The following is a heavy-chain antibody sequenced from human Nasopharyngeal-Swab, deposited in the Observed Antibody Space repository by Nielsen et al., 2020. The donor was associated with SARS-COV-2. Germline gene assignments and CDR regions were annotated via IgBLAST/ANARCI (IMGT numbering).Heavy chain of an antibody. CDR1: GFTFSSYG. CDR2: ISYDGSNK. J-gene: IGHJ4*02. V-gene: IGHV3-30*18. Sequence: GESLQISCAASGFTFSSYGMHWVRQAPGKGLEWVAVISYDGSNKYYADSVKGRFTISRDNSKNTLYLQMNSLRAEDTAVYYCAKDYSYYDSSGYPITFDYWGQGTLVTVSS. D-gene: IGHD3-22*01. CDR3: AKDYSYYDSSGYPITFDY.